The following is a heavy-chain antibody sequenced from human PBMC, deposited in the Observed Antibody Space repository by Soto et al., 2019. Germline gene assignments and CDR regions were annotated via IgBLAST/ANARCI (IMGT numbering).Heavy chain of an antibody. V-gene: IGHV1-8*01. J-gene: IGHJ3*02. Sequence: ASVKVSCKASGYTFTSYDINWVRQATGQGLEWMGWMNPNSGNTGYAQKFQGRVTITRNTSISTAYMELSSLRSEDTAVYYCARVLRPYCSSTSCFHDAFDIWGQGTMVTVS. CDR3: ARVLRPYCSSTSCFHDAFDI. D-gene: IGHD2-2*01. CDR1: GYTFTSYD. CDR2: MNPNSGNT.